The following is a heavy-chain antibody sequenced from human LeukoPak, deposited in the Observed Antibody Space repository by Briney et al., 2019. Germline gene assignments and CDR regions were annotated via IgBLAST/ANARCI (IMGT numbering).Heavy chain of an antibody. CDR2: TYYSGST. V-gene: IGHV4-59*08. D-gene: IGHD6-13*01. J-gene: IGHJ4*02. CDR1: GGSISSYY. CDR3: ARHTRAAAAPYYFDY. Sequence: SETLSLTCTVSGGSISSYYWSWIRQPPGKGLEWIGYTYYSGSTNYNPSLKSRVTISVDTSKNQFSLKLSSVTAADTAVYYCARHTRAAAAPYYFDYWGQGTLVTVSS.